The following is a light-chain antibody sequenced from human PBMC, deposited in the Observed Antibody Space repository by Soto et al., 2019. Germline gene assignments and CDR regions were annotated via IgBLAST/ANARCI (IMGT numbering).Light chain of an antibody. J-gene: IGKJ1*01. Sequence: EIVLTQSPGTLSLSPGERATLSCRASQSVRNSYLAWYQQKPGQAPRLLIYGASRRATDIPDRFSGSGSGTDFALTISRLEPEDFAVYFCQQYGSSPSWTFGQGTRVKIK. CDR1: QSVRNSY. CDR3: QQYGSSPSWT. V-gene: IGKV3-20*01. CDR2: GAS.